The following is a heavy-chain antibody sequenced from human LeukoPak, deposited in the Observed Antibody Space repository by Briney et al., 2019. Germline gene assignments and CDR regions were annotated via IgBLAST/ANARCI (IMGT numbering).Heavy chain of an antibody. J-gene: IGHJ6*03. Sequence: ASVKVSCKASGYTFTSYYKHWVRQAPGQGLEWMGIINPSGGSTSYAQKFQGRVTMTRDTSTSTVYMELSSLRSEDTAVYYCAREFSIDCSSTSCYPSGYYYMDVWGKGTTVTVSS. V-gene: IGHV1-46*03. CDR1: GYTFTSYY. CDR2: INPSGGST. D-gene: IGHD2-2*01. CDR3: AREFSIDCSSTSCYPSGYYYMDV.